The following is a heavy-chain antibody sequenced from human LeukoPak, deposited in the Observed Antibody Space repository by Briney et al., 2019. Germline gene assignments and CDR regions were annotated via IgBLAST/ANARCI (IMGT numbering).Heavy chain of an antibody. CDR2: IHHNGDIT. CDR3: ARDMSGTYSFDY. CDR1: GFTLTWHV. D-gene: IGHD1-26*01. Sequence: GGALRLSCSASGFTLTWHVMHLVRQAPGKALEYVSFIHHNGDITSYADSVRGRFTVSRDNSKNTLFLELSSLRTDDTAVYYCARDMSGTYSFDYWGQGTLVTVSS. V-gene: IGHV3-64D*06. J-gene: IGHJ4*02.